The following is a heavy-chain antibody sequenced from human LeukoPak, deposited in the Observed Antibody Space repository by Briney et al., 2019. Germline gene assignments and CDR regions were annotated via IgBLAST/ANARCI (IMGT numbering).Heavy chain of an antibody. D-gene: IGHD2-2*01. J-gene: IGHJ6*02. Sequence: GGSLRLSCAASGFTFSSYEMNWVRQAPGKGLEWVSYISSSGSTVYYADSVRGRLTISRDISKSTLFLQMNNLKAEDTAVYYCSRSPCTSSSCNGFYGMDVWGQGTTVTVSS. CDR2: ISSSGSTV. V-gene: IGHV3-48*03. CDR1: GFTFSSYE. CDR3: SRSPCTSSSCNGFYGMDV.